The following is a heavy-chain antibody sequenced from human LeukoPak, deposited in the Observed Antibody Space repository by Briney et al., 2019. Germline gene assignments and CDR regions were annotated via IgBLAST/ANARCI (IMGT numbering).Heavy chain of an antibody. CDR3: TRGVQLERRYYNWFDP. Sequence: ASVKVSCKASGYTFTSYYIHWVRQAPGQGLEWMGMINPSRGSTSYAQKFQGGLTMTRDPSTSTVYMELSSLRSEDTAVYYCTRGVQLERRYYNWFDPWGQGTLVTVSS. CDR2: INPSRGST. V-gene: IGHV1-46*01. J-gene: IGHJ5*02. D-gene: IGHD1-1*01. CDR1: GYTFTSYY.